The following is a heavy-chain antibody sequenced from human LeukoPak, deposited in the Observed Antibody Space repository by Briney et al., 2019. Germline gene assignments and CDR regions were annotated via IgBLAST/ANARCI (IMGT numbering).Heavy chain of an antibody. D-gene: IGHD4-17*01. V-gene: IGHV3-23*01. Sequence: GGSLRLSCAASGFTFSSYAMSWVRQAPGKGLEWVSSISGSGGRTHYADSVRGRFTISRDNSKNTLYLQMDSLRAEDTAMYYCAKRTRGGDSDYWGQGILVTVSS. CDR3: AKRTRGGDSDY. CDR2: ISGSGGRT. CDR1: GFTFSSYA. J-gene: IGHJ4*02.